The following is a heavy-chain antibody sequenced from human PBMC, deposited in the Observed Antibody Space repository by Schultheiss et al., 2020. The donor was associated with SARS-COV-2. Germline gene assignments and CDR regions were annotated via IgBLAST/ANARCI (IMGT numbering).Heavy chain of an antibody. J-gene: IGHJ6*03. Sequence: GGSLRLSCAASGFTFSSYAMSWVRQAPGKGLEWVSAISGSGGSTYYADSVKGRFTISRDNSKNTLYLQMNSLRAEDTAVYYCARASGSFNYYYMDVWGKGTTVTVSS. CDR2: ISGSGGST. CDR3: ARASGSFNYYYMDV. V-gene: IGHV3-23*01. D-gene: IGHD1-26*01. CDR1: GFTFSSYA.